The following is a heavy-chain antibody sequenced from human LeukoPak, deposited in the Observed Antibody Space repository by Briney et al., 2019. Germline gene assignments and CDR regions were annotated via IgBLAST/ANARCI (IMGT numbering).Heavy chain of an antibody. D-gene: IGHD5-12*01. CDR1: GYTFISYS. CDR2: INTNTGNP. V-gene: IGHV7-4-1*02. CDR3: ARTPWGGYGNDFDY. J-gene: IGHJ4*02. Sequence: ASVKVSCKASGYTFISYSMNWVRQAPGQGLEWMGWINTNTGNPTYAQGFTGRFVFSLDTSVSTAYLQISSLKAEDTAVYYCARTPWGGYGNDFDYWGQGTLVTVSS.